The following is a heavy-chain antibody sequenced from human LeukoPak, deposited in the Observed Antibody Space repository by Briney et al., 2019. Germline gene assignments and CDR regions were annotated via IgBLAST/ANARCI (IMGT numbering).Heavy chain of an antibody. Sequence: SETLSLTCAVSGGSISSSNWWSWVRQPPGKGLEWIGEIYHSGSTNYNPSLKSRVTISVDTSKNQFSLKLSSVTAADTAVYYCARSRKCSSTSCYALFDYWGQGTLVTVSS. D-gene: IGHD2-2*01. J-gene: IGHJ4*02. V-gene: IGHV4-4*02. CDR2: IYHSGST. CDR3: ARSRKCSSTSCYALFDY. CDR1: GGSISSSNW.